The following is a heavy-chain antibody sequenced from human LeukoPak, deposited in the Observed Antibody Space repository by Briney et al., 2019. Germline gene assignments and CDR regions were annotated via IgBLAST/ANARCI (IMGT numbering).Heavy chain of an antibody. V-gene: IGHV1-69*06. CDR3: ARTDYYDSSGYYYVYNY. CDR2: IIPIFGTA. CDR1: GYTFTSYD. J-gene: IGHJ4*02. D-gene: IGHD3-22*01. Sequence: ASVKVSCKASGYTFTSYDISWVRQAPGQGLEWMGGIIPIFGTANYAQKFQGRVTITADKSTSTAYMELSSLRSEDTAVYYCARTDYYDSSGYYYVYNYWGQGTLVTVSS.